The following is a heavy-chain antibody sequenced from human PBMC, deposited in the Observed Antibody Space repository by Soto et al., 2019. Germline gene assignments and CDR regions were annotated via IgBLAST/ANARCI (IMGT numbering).Heavy chain of an antibody. CDR2: INPSGGST. CDR1: GYTFTSYY. CDR3: ARLVRIYSNYGGNWFDP. Sequence: GASVKVSCKASGYTFTSYYMHWVRQAPGQGLEWMGIINPSGGSTSYAQKFQGRVTMTRDTSTSTVYMELSSLRSEDTAVYYCARLVRIYSNYGGNWFDPWGQGTLVTVSS. V-gene: IGHV1-46*01. D-gene: IGHD4-4*01. J-gene: IGHJ5*02.